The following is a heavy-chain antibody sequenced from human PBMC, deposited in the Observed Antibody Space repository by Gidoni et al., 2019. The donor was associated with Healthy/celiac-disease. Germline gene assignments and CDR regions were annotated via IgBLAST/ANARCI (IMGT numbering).Heavy chain of an antibody. D-gene: IGHD2-15*01. CDR3: AMYCSGGSCYYSNWFDP. J-gene: IGHJ5*02. V-gene: IGHV1-69*01. CDR2: IIPICGTA. CDR1: GGTFSSYA. Sequence: QVQLVQSGAEVKKPGSSVKVSCKASGGTFSSYAISWVRQAPGQGLEWMGGIIPICGTANYAQKFQGRVTITADESTSTAYMELSSLISEDTAVYYCAMYCSGGSCYYSNWFDPWGQGTLVTGSS.